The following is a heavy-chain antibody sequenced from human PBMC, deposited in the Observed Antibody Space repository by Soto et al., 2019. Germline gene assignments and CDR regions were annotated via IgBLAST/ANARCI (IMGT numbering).Heavy chain of an antibody. D-gene: IGHD4-17*01. CDR1: GGSVSNKTYY. CDR2: VYYSGTT. CDR3: ARTTAVPNTLRSRYFFDY. Sequence: PSETRSLTCSVSGGSVSNKTYYWIWIRQPPGKILEWIGYVYYSGTTNYNPSLKSRVTISVDLSKNQFSLRLSSVTTADTALYYCARTTAVPNTLRSRYFFDYWGQGTLVTVSS. V-gene: IGHV4-61*01. J-gene: IGHJ4*02.